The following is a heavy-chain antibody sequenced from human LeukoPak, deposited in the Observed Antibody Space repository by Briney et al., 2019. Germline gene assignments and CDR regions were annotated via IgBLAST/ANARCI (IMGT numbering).Heavy chain of an antibody. CDR2: IKQDGSEK. D-gene: IGHD3-16*01. CDR3: ARGKDYRLYYFDY. Sequence: GGSLRLSCAASGFTFSSYWMSWVRQAPGKGLEWVANIKQDGSEKYYVDSVKGRFTISRDNAKNSLYLQMNSLSAEDTAVYYCARGKDYRLYYFDYWGQGTLVTVSS. V-gene: IGHV3-7*01. J-gene: IGHJ4*02. CDR1: GFTFSSYW.